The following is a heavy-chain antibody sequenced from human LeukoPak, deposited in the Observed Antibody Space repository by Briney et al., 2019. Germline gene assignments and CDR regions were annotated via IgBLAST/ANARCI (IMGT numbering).Heavy chain of an antibody. Sequence: SVKVSCKASGGTFSSYAISWVRQAPGQGLEWMGGIIPIFGTANYAQKFQGRVTITTDESTSTAYMELSSLRSEDTAVYYCARAYYYGSSGYQYYFDYWGQGTLVTVSS. D-gene: IGHD3-22*01. CDR1: GGTFSSYA. CDR2: IIPIFGTA. CDR3: ARAYYYGSSGYQYYFDY. V-gene: IGHV1-69*05. J-gene: IGHJ4*02.